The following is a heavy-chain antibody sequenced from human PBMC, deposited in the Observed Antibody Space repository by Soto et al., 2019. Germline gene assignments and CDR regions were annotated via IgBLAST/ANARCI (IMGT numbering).Heavy chain of an antibody. CDR1: GYSFTSYW. CDR2: IDPSDSYT. Sequence: GESLKISCKGSGYSFTSYWISWVRQMPGKGLEWMGRIDPSDSYTNYSPSFQGHVTISADKSISTAYLQWSSLKASDTAMYYCASNEYGSSSGLVGYGMDVWGQGTTVTVSS. D-gene: IGHD6-6*01. CDR3: ASNEYGSSSGLVGYGMDV. J-gene: IGHJ6*02. V-gene: IGHV5-10-1*01.